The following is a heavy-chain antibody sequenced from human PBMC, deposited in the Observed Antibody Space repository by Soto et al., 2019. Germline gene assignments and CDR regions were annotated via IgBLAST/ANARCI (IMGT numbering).Heavy chain of an antibody. CDR3: AHRRIGLEGSMRYFDY. CDR1: GFSLSTRGVG. V-gene: IGHV2-5*02. Sequence: QITLKESGPTLVKPTQTLTLTCACSGFSLSTRGVGVGWIRQPPGKALEWLALIYWDDDKRYSPSLESRLTITKDTSKIQVVLTMTDVDPVDTATYYCAHRRIGLEGSMRYFDYWGQGTLVTVSS. D-gene: IGHD3-22*01. J-gene: IGHJ4*02. CDR2: IYWDDDK.